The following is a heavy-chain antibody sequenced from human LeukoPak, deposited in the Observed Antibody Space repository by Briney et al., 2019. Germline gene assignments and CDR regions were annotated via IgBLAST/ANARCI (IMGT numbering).Heavy chain of an antibody. V-gene: IGHV3-30*03. J-gene: IGHJ4*02. CDR3: ARKNERGVTDF. Sequence: PGGSLRLSCAASGFTFTCCGMHWVRQAPGKGLEWLAVISYHGSNIYYADSVKGRFTISRDNSKNTAFLQMNSLRPEDTALYYCARKNERGVTDFWGQGALVTVSA. CDR1: GFTFTCCG. D-gene: IGHD1-1*01. CDR2: ISYHGSNI.